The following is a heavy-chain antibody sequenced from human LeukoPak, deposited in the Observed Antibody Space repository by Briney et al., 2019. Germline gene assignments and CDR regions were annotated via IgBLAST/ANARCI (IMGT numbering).Heavy chain of an antibody. D-gene: IGHD2-2*01. CDR3: ASIVVEAAVGDP. CDR1: GFTFSSYA. Sequence: GGSLRLSCAASGFTFSSYAMHWVRQAPGKGLEWAAVISYDGSNKYYADSVKGRFTISRDNSKNTLYLQMNSLRVEDTAVYYCASIVVEAAVGDPWGQGTLVTVSS. J-gene: IGHJ5*02. CDR2: ISYDGSNK. V-gene: IGHV3-30*04.